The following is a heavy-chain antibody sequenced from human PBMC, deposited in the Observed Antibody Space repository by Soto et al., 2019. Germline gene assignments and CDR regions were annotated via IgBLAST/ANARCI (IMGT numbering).Heavy chain of an antibody. CDR1: GFTFSSYA. D-gene: IGHD4-17*01. V-gene: IGHV3-30-3*01. CDR2: ISYDGSNK. Sequence: PGGSLRLSCAASGFTFSSYAMHWVRQAPGEGLEWVAVISYDGSNKYYADSVKGRFTISRDNSKNTLYLQMNSLRAEDTAVYYCARDKGDYIHTGHYYYYGMDVWGQGTTVTVSS. J-gene: IGHJ6*02. CDR3: ARDKGDYIHTGHYYYYGMDV.